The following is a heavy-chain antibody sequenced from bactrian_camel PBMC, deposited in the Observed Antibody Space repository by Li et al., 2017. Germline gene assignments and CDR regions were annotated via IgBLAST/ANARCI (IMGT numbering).Heavy chain of an antibody. D-gene: IGHD2*01. CDR2: IDSEGSS. V-gene: IGHV3S53*01. Sequence: HVQLVESGGGSVQAGGTLRLSCTLSGDTNNAYCMAWFRQAPGKEREELAAIDSEGSSTTVDSVKGRFTISQDNDKKSVYFDMTNLQPDDTAMYYCAADESWDCVMGRTIVEYTYWGQGTQVTVS. J-gene: IGHJ4*01. CDR1: GDTNNAYC. CDR3: AADESWDCVMGRTIVEYTY.